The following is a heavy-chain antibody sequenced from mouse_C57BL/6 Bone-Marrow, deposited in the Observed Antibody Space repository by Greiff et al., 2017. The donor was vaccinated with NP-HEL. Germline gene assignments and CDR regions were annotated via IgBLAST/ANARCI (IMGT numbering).Heavy chain of an antibody. V-gene: IGHV5-12*01. Sequence: EVQGVESGGGLVQPGGSLKLSCAASGFTFSDYYMYWVRQTPEKRLEWVAYISNGGGSTYYPDTVKGRFTISRDNAKNTLYLQMSRLKAEDTAMYYCARQDDGAYWGQGTLVTVSA. J-gene: IGHJ3*01. CDR1: GFTFSDYY. CDR3: ARQDDGAY. CDR2: ISNGGGST. D-gene: IGHD2-12*01.